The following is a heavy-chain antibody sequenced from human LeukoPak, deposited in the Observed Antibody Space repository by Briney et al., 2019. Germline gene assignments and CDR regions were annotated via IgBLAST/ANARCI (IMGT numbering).Heavy chain of an antibody. V-gene: IGHV1-46*01. CDR3: ARDQRYYDSSGHLDY. D-gene: IGHD3-22*01. Sequence: ASVKVSCKASGYTFTGYYMHWVRQAPGQGLEWMGIINPTGGRTSYAQKFQGRVTMTRDTSTSTVYMELSSLRSEDTAVYYCARDQRYYDSSGHLDYWGQGTLVTVSS. J-gene: IGHJ4*02. CDR1: GYTFTGYY. CDR2: INPTGGRT.